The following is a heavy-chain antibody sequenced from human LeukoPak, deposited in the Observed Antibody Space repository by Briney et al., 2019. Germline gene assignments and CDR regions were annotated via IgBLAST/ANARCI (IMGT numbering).Heavy chain of an antibody. V-gene: IGHV5-51*01. CDR1: GYSFTTYW. CDR2: IYPGDSYT. J-gene: IGHJ1*01. D-gene: IGHD3-22*01. CDR3: ARHRGDSSGYSGGFHD. Sequence: GECLKISCKGSGYSFTTYWIAWVGQMPGKGLEWLGIIYPGDSYTEHSPYFPDQVTISVDKTISNAYQQGSRLKASDTAMYYCARHRGDSSGYSGGFHDWGQGTLVTVSS.